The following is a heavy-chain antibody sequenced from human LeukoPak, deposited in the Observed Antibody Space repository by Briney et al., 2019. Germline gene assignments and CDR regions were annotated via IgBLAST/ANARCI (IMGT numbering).Heavy chain of an antibody. CDR3: ARDPWGYGPGAFDI. CDR1: GFTFSSYA. V-gene: IGHV3-30-3*01. D-gene: IGHD3-16*01. CDR2: ISYDGSNK. J-gene: IGHJ3*02. Sequence: GRSLRLSCAASGFTFSSYAMHWVRQAPGKGLEWVAVISYDGSNKYYADSVKGRFTISRDNSKNTLYLQMNSLSAEDTAVYYCARDPWGYGPGAFDIWGQGTMVTVSS.